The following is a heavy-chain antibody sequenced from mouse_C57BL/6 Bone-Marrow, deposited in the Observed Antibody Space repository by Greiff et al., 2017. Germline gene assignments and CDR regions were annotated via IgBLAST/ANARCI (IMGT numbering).Heavy chain of an antibody. CDR3: ARERSSCYVDFDY. Sequence: DVKLQESGPGLVKPSQSLSLTCSVTGYSITSGDYWNWIRQFPGNKLEWMGYISYDGSKNYNQSLKNRISITRDTSKNKFFLKLNSVPTEDTATYYCARERSSCYVDFDYWAQCTTLTVAS. V-gene: IGHV3-6*01. CDR2: ISYDGSK. D-gene: IGHD3-2*02. J-gene: IGHJ2*01. CDR1: GYSITSGDY.